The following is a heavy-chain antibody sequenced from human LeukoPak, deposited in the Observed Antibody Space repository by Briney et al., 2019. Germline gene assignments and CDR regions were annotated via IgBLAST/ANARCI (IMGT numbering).Heavy chain of an antibody. V-gene: IGHV4-4*07. Sequence: SETLSLTCTVSGGSISSYYWSWIRQPAGKGLEWIGRIYTSGNTNYNPSLKSRVTISVDTSKNQFSLKLTSVTAADTAVYYCARGTGYVNFDLWGRGTLVTVSS. J-gene: IGHJ2*01. CDR3: ARGTGYVNFDL. CDR1: GGSISSYY. D-gene: IGHD2-15*01. CDR2: IYTSGNT.